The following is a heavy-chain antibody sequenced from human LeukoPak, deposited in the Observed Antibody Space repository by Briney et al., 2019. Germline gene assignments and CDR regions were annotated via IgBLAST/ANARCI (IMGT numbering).Heavy chain of an antibody. J-gene: IGHJ4*02. CDR3: ARGPNWNYVVPLDY. CDR1: GYTFTSYD. V-gene: IGHV1-8*01. D-gene: IGHD1-7*01. CDR2: MNPNSGNT. Sequence: ASVKVSCKASGYTFTSYDINWVRQAPGQGLEWMGWMNPNSGNTGYSQKFQGRLTITRNTSISTAYMELSSLRSEDTAVYYCARGPNWNYVVPLDYWGQGTLVTVSS.